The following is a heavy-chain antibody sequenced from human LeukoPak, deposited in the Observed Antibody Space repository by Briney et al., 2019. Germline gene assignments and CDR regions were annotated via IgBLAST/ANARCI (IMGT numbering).Heavy chain of an antibody. Sequence: GGSLRLSCAASGFTFTTYAMSWVRQAPGKGLEWVSAISGSGGSTYYADSVKGRFTISRDNSKNTLYLQMNSLRTEDAAVYYCAKAVSAYYFDYWGQGTLVTVSS. CDR2: ISGSGGST. J-gene: IGHJ4*02. CDR3: AKAVSAYYFDY. V-gene: IGHV3-23*01. CDR1: GFTFTTYA. D-gene: IGHD6-19*01.